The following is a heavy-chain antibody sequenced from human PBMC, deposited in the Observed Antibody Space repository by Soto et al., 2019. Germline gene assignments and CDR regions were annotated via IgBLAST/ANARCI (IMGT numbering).Heavy chain of an antibody. V-gene: IGHV1-2*04. D-gene: IGHD6-13*01. CDR1: GGTFSSYA. CDR2: INPNSGGT. CDR3: ARRGYSSSWYYYYYYGMDV. Sequence: ASVKVSCKASGGTFSSYAISWVRQAPGQGLEWMGWINPNSGGTNYAQKFQGWVTMTRDTSISTAYMELSRLRSEDTAVYYCARRGYSSSWYYYYYYGMDVWGQGTTVTVSS. J-gene: IGHJ6*02.